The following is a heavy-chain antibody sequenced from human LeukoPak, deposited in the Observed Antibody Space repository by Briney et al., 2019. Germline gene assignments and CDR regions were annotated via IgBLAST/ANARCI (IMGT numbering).Heavy chain of an antibody. CDR1: GFTFSNYA. J-gene: IGHJ4*02. Sequence: PGGSLRLSCAASGFTFSNYAMHWVRQAPGKGLEWVAVISYDGSNKYYTDSVKGRFTISRDNSMNTLYLQMNGLRPEDTAVYYCARVNSSSWSYHFDYWGQGTLVTVFS. CDR2: ISYDGSNK. D-gene: IGHD6-13*01. CDR3: ARVNSSSWSYHFDY. V-gene: IGHV3-30*04.